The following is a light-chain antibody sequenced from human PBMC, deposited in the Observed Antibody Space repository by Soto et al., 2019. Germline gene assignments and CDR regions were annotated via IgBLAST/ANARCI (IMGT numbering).Light chain of an antibody. V-gene: IGKV3-15*01. Sequence: DIVVTQSPATLSASPGERVTLSCRSSQFVSSRLAWYQRRPGQVPRLLIYDTSTRAPGISARFSGSGSGTEFTLTISSLQSEDFAVYYCQEYIQWPPGMFGPGTKVDIK. J-gene: IGKJ1*01. CDR2: DTS. CDR3: QEYIQWPPGM. CDR1: QFVSSR.